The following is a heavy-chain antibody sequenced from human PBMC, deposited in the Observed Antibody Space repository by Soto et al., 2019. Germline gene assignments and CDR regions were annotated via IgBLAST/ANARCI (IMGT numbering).Heavy chain of an antibody. V-gene: IGHV3-33*01. Sequence: QVQLVESGGGVVQPGRSLRLSCAASGFTFSSYGMHWVRQAPGKGLEWVAVIWYDGSNKYYADSVKGRFTISRDNSKNTLYLQMNSLRAEDTAVYYCARDEELTMVRGGTYYYYGMDVWGQGTTVTVSS. CDR3: ARDEELTMVRGGTYYYYGMDV. CDR1: GFTFSSYG. D-gene: IGHD3-10*01. J-gene: IGHJ6*02. CDR2: IWYDGSNK.